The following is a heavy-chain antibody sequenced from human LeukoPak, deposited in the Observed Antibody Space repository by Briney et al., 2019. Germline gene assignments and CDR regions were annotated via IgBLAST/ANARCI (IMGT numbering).Heavy chain of an antibody. V-gene: IGHV1-8*01. D-gene: IGHD6-13*01. CDR3: ARELVGNASDY. CDR2: MNPNSGNT. J-gene: IGHJ4*02. Sequence: ASVKVSCKASGYTFTSYDINWVRQATGQGLEWMGWMNPNSGNTGYAQKFQGRVTMTSNTSISTAYMELSSLRSEDTAVCYCARELVGNASDYWGQGTLVTVSS. CDR1: GYTFTSYD.